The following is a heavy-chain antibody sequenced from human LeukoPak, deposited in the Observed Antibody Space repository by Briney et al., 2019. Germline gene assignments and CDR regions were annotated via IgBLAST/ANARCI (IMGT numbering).Heavy chain of an antibody. J-gene: IGHJ4*02. CDR3: ARDLGYYDRV. V-gene: IGHV4-61*01. D-gene: IGHD3-22*01. CDR1: GASVSDGNYY. CDR2: MFYSEST. Sequence: SETLSLTCSVSGASVSDGNYYWSWIRQPPGKGLGWIGYMFYSESTKYNPSLKSRVTISVDTSKNQFSLKLSSVTAADTAVYYCARDLGYYDRVWGQGTLVTVSS.